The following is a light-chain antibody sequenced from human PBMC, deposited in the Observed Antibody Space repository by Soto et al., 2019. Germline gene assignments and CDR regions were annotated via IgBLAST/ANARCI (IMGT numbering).Light chain of an antibody. J-gene: IGLJ2*01. V-gene: IGLV2-14*01. CDR3: TSYTSSGTRL. CDR1: SSDVGGYKY. Sequence: QSALTQPASVSASPGQSITISCTGTSSDVGGYKYVSWYQQYPGKAPKLMMYEVSNRPSGISNRFSGSKSGNTASLTISGLQAEDEADYYCTSYTSSGTRLFGGGTKLTVL. CDR2: EVS.